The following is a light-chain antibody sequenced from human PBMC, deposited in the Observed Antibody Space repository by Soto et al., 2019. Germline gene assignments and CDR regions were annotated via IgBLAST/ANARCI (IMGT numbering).Light chain of an antibody. Sequence: QSVLTQPASVSGSPGQSITISCTGTSSDVGGFNYVSWFQHIPGKTPKLIIYQVSHRPSGVSVRFSGSKSGNTASLTISGLRAEDEADYYCNSYTSTDTPYVFGTGTKVTVL. CDR3: NSYTSTDTPYV. J-gene: IGLJ1*01. CDR2: QVS. CDR1: SSDVGGFNY. V-gene: IGLV2-14*01.